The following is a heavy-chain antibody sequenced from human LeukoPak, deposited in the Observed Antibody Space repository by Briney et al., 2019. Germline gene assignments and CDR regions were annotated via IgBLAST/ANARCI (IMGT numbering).Heavy chain of an antibody. Sequence: GGSLRLSCAASGFTFSSYSMNWVRQAPGKGLEWVSYISSSSSIIYYADSVKGRFTISRDNAKNSLYLQMNSLRAEDTTVYYCARDEASYCGGDCPPPGAFDIWGQGTMVTVSS. CDR1: GFTFSSYS. CDR3: ARDEASYCGGDCPPPGAFDI. V-gene: IGHV3-48*01. CDR2: ISSSSSII. D-gene: IGHD2-21*01. J-gene: IGHJ3*02.